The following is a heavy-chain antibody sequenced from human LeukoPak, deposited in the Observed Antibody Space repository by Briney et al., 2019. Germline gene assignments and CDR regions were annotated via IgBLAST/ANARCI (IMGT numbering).Heavy chain of an antibody. J-gene: IGHJ3*02. CDR2: INPSGGST. V-gene: IGHV1-46*01. D-gene: IGHD3-22*01. CDR1: GYTFTSYY. Sequence: ASVKVSCKASGYTFTSYYMHWVRQAPGQGLGWMGIINPSGGSTSYAQKFQGRVTMTRDTSTSTVYMELSSLRSEDTAVYYCTGYDSSGYYNLGAFDIWGQGTMVTVSS. CDR3: TGYDSSGYYNLGAFDI.